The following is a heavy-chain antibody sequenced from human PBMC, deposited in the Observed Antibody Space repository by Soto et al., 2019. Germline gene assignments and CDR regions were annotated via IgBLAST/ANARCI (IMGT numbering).Heavy chain of an antibody. CDR1: GGSISSYY. D-gene: IGHD2-21*02. J-gene: IGHJ4*02. CDR2: IYYSGST. CDR3: ARDLVGGNFPDY. V-gene: IGHV4-59*01. Sequence: QVQLQESGPGLVKPSETLSLTCTVSGGSISSYYWSWIRQPPGKGLEWIGYIYYSGSTNYNPSLKRRVTISVDTSKNQFSLKLSSVTAADTAVYYCARDLVGGNFPDYWGQGTLDTVSS.